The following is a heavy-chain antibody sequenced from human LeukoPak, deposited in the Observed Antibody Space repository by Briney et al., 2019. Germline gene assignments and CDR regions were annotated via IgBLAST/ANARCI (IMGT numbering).Heavy chain of an antibody. CDR1: GFTVSSNY. V-gene: IGHV3-66*02. CDR2: IYSGGST. D-gene: IGHD3-3*01. Sequence: GGSLRLSCAPSGFTVSSNYMSWVRQAPGKGLGWDPVIYSGGSTYYADSVKGRLTISRDNSKNTLYLQMNSLRAEDTAVYYCARMDFWSGQLDYWGQGTLVTVSS. CDR3: ARMDFWSGQLDY. J-gene: IGHJ4*02.